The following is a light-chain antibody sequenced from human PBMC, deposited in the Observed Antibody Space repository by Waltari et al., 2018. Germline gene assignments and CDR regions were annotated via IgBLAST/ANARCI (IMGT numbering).Light chain of an antibody. CDR3: SSYMDSSTLEL. Sequence: QSALTQPASVSGSPGQSITISCTGTRSDIGGYNYVSWYQQVPGKAPKLMIYDVSNRPSGVSSRFSGSKSGNTASLTISGLQAEDEADYFCSSYMDSSTLELFGGGTSLTVL. CDR1: RSDIGGYNY. J-gene: IGLJ2*01. V-gene: IGLV2-14*03. CDR2: DVS.